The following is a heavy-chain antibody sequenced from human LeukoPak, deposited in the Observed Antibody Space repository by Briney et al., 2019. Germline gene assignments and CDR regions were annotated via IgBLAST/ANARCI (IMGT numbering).Heavy chain of an antibody. V-gene: IGHV4-39*07. CDR3: ARDRTYGGNSGVDY. CDR1: GGSISSSSYY. J-gene: IGHJ4*02. CDR2: IYYSGST. Sequence: NPSETLSLTCTVSGGSISSSSYYWGWIRQPPGKGLEWIGSIYYSGSTYYNPSLKSRVTISVDTSKNQFSLKLSSVTAADTAVYYCARDRTYGGNSGVDYWGQGTLVTVSS. D-gene: IGHD4-23*01.